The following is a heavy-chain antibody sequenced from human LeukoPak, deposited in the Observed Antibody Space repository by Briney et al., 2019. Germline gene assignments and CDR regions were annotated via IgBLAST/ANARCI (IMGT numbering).Heavy chain of an antibody. CDR3: ARDQRIAAPGVY. CDR1: GYTFTSYY. V-gene: IGHV1-46*01. CDR2: INLSGGST. J-gene: IGHJ4*02. D-gene: IGHD6-13*01. Sequence: GASVKVSCKASGYTFTSYYMHWVRQAPGQGLEWMGIINLSGGSTSYAQKFQGRVTMTRDMSTSTVYMELGSLRSEDTAVYYCARDQRIAAPGVYWGQGTLVTVSS.